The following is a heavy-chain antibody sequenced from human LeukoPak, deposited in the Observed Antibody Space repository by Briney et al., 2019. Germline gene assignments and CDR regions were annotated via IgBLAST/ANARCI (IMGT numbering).Heavy chain of an antibody. CDR2: NSAYNGNT. J-gene: IGHJ3*02. CDR3: ARVTPFDIVVVPAASGPFDI. CDR1: GYTFTSYG. D-gene: IGHD2-2*01. V-gene: IGHV1-18*01. Sequence: GASVKVSCKASGYTFTSYGISWVRQAPGQGLEWMRWNSAYNGNTNYAQKLQGRVTMTTDTSTSTAYMELRSLRSEDTAVYYCARVTPFDIVVVPAASGPFDIWGQGTMVTVSS.